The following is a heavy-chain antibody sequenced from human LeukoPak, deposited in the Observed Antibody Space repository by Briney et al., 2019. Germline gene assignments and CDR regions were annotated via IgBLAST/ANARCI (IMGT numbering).Heavy chain of an antibody. CDR2: ISRNGDNT. CDR1: GFTFGTYV. J-gene: IGHJ4*02. Sequence: GGSLRLSCSVSGFTFGTYVMHWVRQAPGKGLEYVSAISRNGDNTYYTDSVKSRFTISRDNSKNTPYLQMSSLRADDTDVYYCVRGTGYWGQGTLVTVSS. V-gene: IGHV3-64D*06. CDR3: VRGTGY.